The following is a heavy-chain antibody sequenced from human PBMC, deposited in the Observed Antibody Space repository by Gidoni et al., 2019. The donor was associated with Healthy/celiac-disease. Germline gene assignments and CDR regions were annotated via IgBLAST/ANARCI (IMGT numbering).Heavy chain of an antibody. CDR1: GVTFSSYS. D-gene: IGHD2-21*02. Sequence: EVQLVASGGGLVKPGGSLRLPCAASGVTFSSYSMNWVRQAPGQGLEWVSSISSSSSYIYYADSVKGRFTISRDNAKNSLYLQMNSLRAEDTAVYYCARDHCGGDCYFHWFDPWGQGTLVTVSS. J-gene: IGHJ5*02. CDR2: ISSSSSYI. V-gene: IGHV3-21*01. CDR3: ARDHCGGDCYFHWFDP.